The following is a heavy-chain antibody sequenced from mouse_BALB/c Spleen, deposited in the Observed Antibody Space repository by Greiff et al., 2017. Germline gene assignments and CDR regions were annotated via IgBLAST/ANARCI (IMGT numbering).Heavy chain of an antibody. J-gene: IGHJ2*01. CDR3: ARHAPLDGNYGSFDY. CDR2: ISSGGGST. V-gene: IGHV5-12-1*01. Sequence: EVLLVESGGGLVKPGGSLKLSCAASGFAFSSYAMSWVRQTPEKRLEWVAYISSGGGSTYYPDTLKGRFTISRDNAKNTLYLQMSSLKSEDTAMYDCARHAPLDGNYGSFDYWGQGTTVTVSA. D-gene: IGHD2-1*01. CDR1: GFAFSSYA.